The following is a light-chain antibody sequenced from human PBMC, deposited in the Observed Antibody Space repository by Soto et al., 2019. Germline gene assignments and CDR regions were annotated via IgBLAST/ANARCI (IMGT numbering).Light chain of an antibody. J-gene: IGKJ1*01. CDR1: QSVSSSY. V-gene: IGKV3-20*01. Sequence: EIVFRQSPVKGTWVDRGRGPLSCRASQSVSSSYLAWYQQKPGQAPRLLIYGASSRATGIPDRFSGSGSGTDFALTISRLEPDDFAVYYGQQYGSSRTFGQGTKVDIK. CDR2: GAS. CDR3: QQYGSSRT.